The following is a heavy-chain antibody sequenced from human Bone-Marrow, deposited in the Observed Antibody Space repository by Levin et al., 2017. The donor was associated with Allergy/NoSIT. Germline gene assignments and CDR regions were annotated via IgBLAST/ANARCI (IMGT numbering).Heavy chain of an antibody. CDR2: IYSNGGT. Sequence: QLGESLKISCAVSEFPVSRNFMTWVRQGPGKGPEWVAVIYSNGGTSYAASVKGRFTISRDNSKNTLNLQMNSLTAEDTAVYYCARKTDSGGSGGDFWGQGTLVTVSS. CDR3: ARKTDSGGSGGDF. V-gene: IGHV3-53*01. D-gene: IGHD3-22*01. J-gene: IGHJ4*02. CDR1: EFPVSRNF.